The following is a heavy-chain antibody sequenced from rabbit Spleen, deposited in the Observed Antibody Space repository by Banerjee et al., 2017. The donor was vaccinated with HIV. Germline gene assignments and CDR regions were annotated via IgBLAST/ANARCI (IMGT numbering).Heavy chain of an antibody. V-gene: IGHV1S40*01. D-gene: IGHD6-1*01. CDR2: IYAGSSGST. Sequence: QSLEESGGDLVKPGASLTLTCTASGFSFSSSYWICWVRQAPGKGLEWIACIYAGSSGSTYYASWAKGRFTISKTSSTAVTLQMTSLTAADTATYFCARDATTDHSSIYFDLWGQGTLVTVS. CDR1: GFSFSSSYW. J-gene: IGHJ4*01. CDR3: ARDATTDHSSIYFDL.